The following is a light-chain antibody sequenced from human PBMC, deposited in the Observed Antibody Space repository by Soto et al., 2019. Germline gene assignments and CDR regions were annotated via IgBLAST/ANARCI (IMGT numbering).Light chain of an antibody. CDR2: EGI. Sequence: QSALTQPASVSGSPGQSITISCTGTSSDDGSYNLVSWYQQHPGKAPKFMIYEGIKRPSGVSHRFSGSKSGNTASLTISGLQAEDETDYYCCSYSTSPWVFGGGTKLTVL. CDR3: CSYSTSPWV. CDR1: SSDDGSYNL. J-gene: IGLJ3*02. V-gene: IGLV2-23*01.